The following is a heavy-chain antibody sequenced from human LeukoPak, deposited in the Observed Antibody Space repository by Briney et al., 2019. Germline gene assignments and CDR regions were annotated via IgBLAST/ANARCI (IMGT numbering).Heavy chain of an antibody. CDR3: TRDGRYKSNGMDV. CDR2: ISSSSSYI. D-gene: IGHD1-26*01. V-gene: IGHV3-21*01. Sequence: GSLRLSCAASGFIFSNYIMNWVRQPPGKGLEWVSSISSSSSYIYYTDSVKGRFTISRDNAKNSLYLQLNSLRGEDTAVYYCTRDGRYKSNGMDVWGQGTTVTVSS. CDR1: GFIFSNYI. J-gene: IGHJ6*02.